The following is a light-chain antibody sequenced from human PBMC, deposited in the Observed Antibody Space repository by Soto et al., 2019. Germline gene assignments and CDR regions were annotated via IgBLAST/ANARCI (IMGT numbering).Light chain of an antibody. Sequence: DIQMTQSPSTLSASIGDRVTITCRTSQSVDSWLAWYQQKPGKAPKLLIYKASSLQTGVPSRFSGSGSGTEFTLTISSLQPDDFATYYCQHYTHYSRMFGQGTKVEIK. CDR2: KAS. CDR3: QHYTHYSRM. J-gene: IGKJ1*01. CDR1: QSVDSW. V-gene: IGKV1-5*03.